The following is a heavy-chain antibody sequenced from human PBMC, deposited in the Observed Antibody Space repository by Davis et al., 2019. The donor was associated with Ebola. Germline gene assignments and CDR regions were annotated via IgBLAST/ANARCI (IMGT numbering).Heavy chain of an antibody. J-gene: IGHJ4*02. Sequence: GESLKISCAASGFTFSSYSMNWVRQAPGKGLEWVSVIYSGGSTYYADSVKGRFTISRDNSKNTLFLLMNSLRAEDTAVYYCAKDRYSGSYPYYFDYWGQGTLVTVSS. CDR1: GFTFSSYS. V-gene: IGHV3-66*01. D-gene: IGHD1-26*01. CDR2: IYSGGST. CDR3: AKDRYSGSYPYYFDY.